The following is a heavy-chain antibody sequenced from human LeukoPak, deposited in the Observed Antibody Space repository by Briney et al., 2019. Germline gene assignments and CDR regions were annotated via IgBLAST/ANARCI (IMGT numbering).Heavy chain of an antibody. Sequence: PGGSLRLSCAASGVTLSSFAMSWARQAPGKGLEWVSAISGSGGSTYYADSVKGRFTISRDNSKDRLYLQMNSLRPEDTAMYYCARVRGGRSWYYYGMDVWGRGTTVTVSS. CDR3: ARVRGGRSWYYYGMDV. CDR2: ISGSGGST. J-gene: IGHJ6*02. CDR1: GVTLSSFA. D-gene: IGHD3-16*01. V-gene: IGHV3-23*01.